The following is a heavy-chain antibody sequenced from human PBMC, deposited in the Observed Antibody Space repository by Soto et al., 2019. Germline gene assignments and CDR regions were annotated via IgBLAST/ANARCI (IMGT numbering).Heavy chain of an antibody. CDR1: GFTFSDYY. CDR3: ARTLRYCSSTSCYPGD. CDR2: ISSSSSYT. V-gene: IGHV3-11*06. J-gene: IGHJ4*02. D-gene: IGHD2-2*01. Sequence: QVQLVESGGGLVKPGGSLRLSCAASGFTFSDYYMSWIRQAPGKGLEWASYISSSSSYTNYADSVKGRFTISRDNAKNSLYLQMSSLRAEDTAVYYCARTLRYCSSTSCYPGDWGQGTLVTVSS.